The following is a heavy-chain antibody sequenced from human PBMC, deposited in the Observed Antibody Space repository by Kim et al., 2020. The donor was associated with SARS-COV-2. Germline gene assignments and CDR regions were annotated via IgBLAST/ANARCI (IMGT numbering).Heavy chain of an antibody. CDR1: GGSFSGYY. D-gene: IGHD3-22*01. Sequence: SETLSLTCAVYGGSFSGYYWSWIRQPPGKGLEWIGEINHSGSTNYNPSLKSRVTISVDTSKNQFSLKLSSVTAADTAVYYCARGPYYDSSGYYVHYFDY. J-gene: IGHJ4*01. CDR2: INHSGST. CDR3: ARGPYYDSSGYYVHYFDY. V-gene: IGHV4-34*01.